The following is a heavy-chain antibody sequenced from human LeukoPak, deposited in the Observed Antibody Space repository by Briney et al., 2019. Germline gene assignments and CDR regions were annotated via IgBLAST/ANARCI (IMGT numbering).Heavy chain of an antibody. CDR2: IYYSGST. CDR1: GGSVSSGSYY. Sequence: SETLSLTCTVSGGSVSSGSYYWSWIRQPPGKGLEWIGYIYYSGSTNYNPSLKSRVTISVDTSKNQFSLKLSSVTAADTAVYYCARGSYDSSGYYLSFGYWGQGTLVTVSS. D-gene: IGHD3-22*01. CDR3: ARGSYDSSGYYLSFGY. V-gene: IGHV4-61*01. J-gene: IGHJ4*02.